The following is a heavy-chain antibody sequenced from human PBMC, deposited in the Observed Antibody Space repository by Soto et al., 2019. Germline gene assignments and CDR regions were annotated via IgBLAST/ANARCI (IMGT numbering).Heavy chain of an antibody. Sequence: SETLSLTCAVYGGSFSGYYWSWLRQPPGKGPEWIGEINHSGSTNYNPSLKSRVTISVDTSKNQFSLKLSSVTAADTAVYYCARENDRYSYGHYFDYWGPGTLVT. CDR3: ARENDRYSYGHYFDY. J-gene: IGHJ4*02. CDR2: INHSGST. CDR1: GGSFSGYY. V-gene: IGHV4-34*01. D-gene: IGHD5-18*01.